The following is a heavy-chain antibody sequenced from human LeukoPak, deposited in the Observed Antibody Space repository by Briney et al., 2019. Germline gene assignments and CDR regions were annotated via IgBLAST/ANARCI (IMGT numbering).Heavy chain of an antibody. CDR3: ARDHAAGWELPLNWFDP. Sequence: GASVKVSCKASGYTFTGYYMHWVRQAPGQGLEWMGWINPNSGGTNYAQKLQGRVTMTRDTSTNTAYMELRSLRSDDTAVYYCARDHAAGWELPLNWFDPWGQGTLVTVSS. V-gene: IGHV1-2*02. J-gene: IGHJ5*02. CDR2: INPNSGGT. D-gene: IGHD1-26*01. CDR1: GYTFTGYY.